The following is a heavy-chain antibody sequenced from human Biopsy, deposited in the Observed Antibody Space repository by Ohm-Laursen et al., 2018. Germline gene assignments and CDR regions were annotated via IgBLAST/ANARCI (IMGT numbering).Heavy chain of an antibody. CDR2: IKQDGSED. CDR3: VRGRSMDV. J-gene: IGHJ6*02. Sequence: SLRLSCAASGFTFNIYSMNWVRQAPGKGLEWVAMIKQDGSEDYYVDSVKGRFTISRDNAQKSLVLQLNSLRAEDTAVYYCVRGRSMDVWGQGTTVTVSS. V-gene: IGHV3-7*01. CDR1: GFTFNIYS.